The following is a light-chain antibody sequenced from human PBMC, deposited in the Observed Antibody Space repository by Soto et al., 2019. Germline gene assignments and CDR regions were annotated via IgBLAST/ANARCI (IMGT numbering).Light chain of an antibody. Sequence: EIVLTQSPGTLSLSPGERATLSCRASQSVSSNSLAWYQQKPGQAPRLLIYGASSRATGIPDRFSGSGSETDFTLTISRLEPEDFAVYYCQHYGRSPLTFGGGPKVEIK. CDR1: QSVSSNS. V-gene: IGKV3-20*01. J-gene: IGKJ4*01. CDR2: GAS. CDR3: QHYGRSPLT.